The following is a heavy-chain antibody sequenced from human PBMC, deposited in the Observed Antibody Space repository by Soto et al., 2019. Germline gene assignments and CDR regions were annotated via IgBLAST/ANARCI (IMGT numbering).Heavy chain of an antibody. Sequence: QVQLVQSGAEVKKPGSSVKVSCKASGGTFSSYTISWVRQAPGQGLEWMGRIIPILGIANYAQKFQGRVTITADKSTSTAYMELSSPRSEDTAVYYCARPHPSAAAGTFDYWGQGTLVTVSS. CDR2: IIPILGIA. CDR1: GGTFSSYT. CDR3: ARPHPSAAAGTFDY. D-gene: IGHD6-13*01. V-gene: IGHV1-69*02. J-gene: IGHJ4*02.